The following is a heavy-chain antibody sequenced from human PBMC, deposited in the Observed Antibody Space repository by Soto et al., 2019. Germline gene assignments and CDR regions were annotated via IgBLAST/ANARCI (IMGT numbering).Heavy chain of an antibody. CDR1: GGSFSGYY. CDR2: INHSGST. CDR3: ARGLAASYYDFWSGTGRDDAFDI. J-gene: IGHJ3*02. D-gene: IGHD3-3*01. Sequence: QVQLQQWGAGLLKPSETLSLTCAVYGGSFSGYYWSWIRQPPGKGLEWIGEINHSGSTNYNPSLKRRVTISVDTSKNQFSLKLSSVTAADTAVYYCARGLAASYYDFWSGTGRDDAFDIWGQGTMVTVSS. V-gene: IGHV4-34*01.